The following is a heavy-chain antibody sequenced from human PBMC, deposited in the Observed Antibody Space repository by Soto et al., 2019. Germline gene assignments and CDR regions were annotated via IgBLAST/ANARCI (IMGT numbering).Heavy chain of an antibody. CDR1: GCSFASDW. V-gene: IGHV5-51*01. CDR3: AIHGSIAVAGTPGHCYGMDV. D-gene: IGHD6-19*01. CDR2: IYPGDSDT. J-gene: IGHJ6*02. Sequence: PGDCLKSAGKGSGCSFASDWIGWVRQMPGKGLEWMGIIYPGDSDTRYRPSFQGQVTISADKSISTAYLQWSSLKASDTAMYYCAIHGSIAVAGTPGHCYGMDVSAQRTTVHVSS.